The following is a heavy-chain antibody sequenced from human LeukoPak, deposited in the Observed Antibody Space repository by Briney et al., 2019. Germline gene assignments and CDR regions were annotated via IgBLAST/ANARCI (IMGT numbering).Heavy chain of an antibody. CDR1: GYSFSDYY. CDR3: ARSDPPPRWGVLDV. Sequence: ASVKVSCKASGYSFSDYYIHWVRQAPGQGLEWMGWINLNGGGTNYARKFQGRVTMTRDTSINTAYMELKSLISDDTAVYYCARSDPPPRWGVLDVWGQGTTVTVSS. CDR2: INLNGGGT. V-gene: IGHV1-2*02. D-gene: IGHD4-23*01. J-gene: IGHJ6*02.